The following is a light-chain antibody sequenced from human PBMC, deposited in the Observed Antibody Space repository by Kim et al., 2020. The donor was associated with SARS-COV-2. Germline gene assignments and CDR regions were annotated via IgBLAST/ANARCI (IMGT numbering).Light chain of an antibody. Sequence: QSALTQPASVSGSPGQSITIYCTGTSSDVGGYNYVSWYQQHPGKAPELMIYDVSKRPSGVSNRYSGSKSGNTASLTISGLQAEDEADYYCYSYTSSSTVFGGGTKLTVL. V-gene: IGLV2-14*01. J-gene: IGLJ2*01. CDR1: SSDVGGYNY. CDR3: YSYTSSSTV. CDR2: DVS.